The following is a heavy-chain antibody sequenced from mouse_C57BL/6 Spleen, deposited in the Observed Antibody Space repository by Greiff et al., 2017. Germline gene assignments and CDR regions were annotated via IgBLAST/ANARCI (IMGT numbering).Heavy chain of an antibody. CDR3: ARRLDLRDYFDY. D-gene: IGHD3-2*02. CDR2: IDPSDSYT. CDR1: GYTFTSYW. V-gene: IGHV1-69*01. J-gene: IGHJ2*01. Sequence: VQLQQPGAELVMPGASVKLSCKASGYTFTSYWMHWVKQRPGQGLEWIGEIDPSDSYTNYNQKFKGKSTLTVDKSSSTAYLQLSSLTSEDSAVYYCARRLDLRDYFDYWGQGTTRTGAS.